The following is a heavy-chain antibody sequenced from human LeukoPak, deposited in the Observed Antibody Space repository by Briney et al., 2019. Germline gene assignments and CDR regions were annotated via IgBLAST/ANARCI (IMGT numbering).Heavy chain of an antibody. J-gene: IGHJ4*02. CDR1: GYTFTSYG. Sequence: GASLKVSCKASGYTFTSYGISWVRQAPGQGLEWMGWISAYNGNTNYAQKFQGRVTITTDESTSTAYMELSSMRSEDTAVYYCARLGRDYGDYNGDFDYWGQGTLVTVSS. CDR2: ISAYNGNT. D-gene: IGHD4-17*01. V-gene: IGHV1-18*01. CDR3: ARLGRDYGDYNGDFDY.